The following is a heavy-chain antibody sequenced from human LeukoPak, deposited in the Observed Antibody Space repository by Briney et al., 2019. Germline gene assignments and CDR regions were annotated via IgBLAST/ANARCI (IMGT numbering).Heavy chain of an antibody. CDR1: GGSISSYY. J-gene: IGHJ4*02. V-gene: IGHV4-59*01. Sequence: SETLSLTCTVSGGSISSYYWSWIRQPPGKGLEWIGYIYYSGSTNYNPPLKSRVTISVDTSKNQFSLKLSSVTAADTAVYYCARPGRSSGTDYWRQGTLVTVSS. CDR2: IYYSGST. D-gene: IGHD3-10*01. CDR3: ARPGRSSGTDY.